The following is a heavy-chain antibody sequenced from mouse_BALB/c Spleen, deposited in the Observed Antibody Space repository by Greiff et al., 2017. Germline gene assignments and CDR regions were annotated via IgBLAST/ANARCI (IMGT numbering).Heavy chain of an antibody. D-gene: IGHD1-1*01. CDR3: ARPKNPKKWHYYGRSPYYFDY. CDR2: INSNGGST. J-gene: IGHJ2*01. CDR1: GFTFSSYG. V-gene: IGHV5-6-3*01. Sequence: DVQLVESGGGLVQPGGSLKLSCAASGFTFSSYGMSWVRQTPDKRLELVATINSNGGSTYYPDSVKGRFTISRDNAKNTLYLQMSSLKSEDTAMYYCARPKNPKKWHYYGRSPYYFDYWGQGTTLTVSS.